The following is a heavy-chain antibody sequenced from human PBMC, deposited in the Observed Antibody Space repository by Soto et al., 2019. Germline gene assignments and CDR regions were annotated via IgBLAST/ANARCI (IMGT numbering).Heavy chain of an antibody. V-gene: IGHV1-46*01. D-gene: IGHD3-22*01. CDR3: ARDLNGKNFDSSGYYNDAYDI. CDR2: INPSGGSA. J-gene: IGHJ3*02. CDR1: GYTFTRYY. Sequence: SVKVSCKASGYTFTRYYMHWVRQAPGQGLEWMGIINPSGGSASYAQKFQGRVTMTRDTSTSTVYMELRRLRSEDTAYYYYARDLNGKNFDSSGYYNDAYDISRQGTMETGSS.